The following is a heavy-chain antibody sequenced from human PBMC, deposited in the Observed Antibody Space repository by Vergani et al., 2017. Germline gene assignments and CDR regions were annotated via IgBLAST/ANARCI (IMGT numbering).Heavy chain of an antibody. D-gene: IGHD5/OR15-5a*01. CDR1: GFTFNQYG. Sequence: QVQLVESGGGVVQPGRSLRLSCAASGFTFNQYGMHWVRQAPGKGLEWVAVTWYDGNNKQYADSEKGRFTISRDNSKSTMYLKMNSLRDEDTGVYYCARDLRLLYNRFDPWGQGTLVTVSS. V-gene: IGHV3-33*01. CDR3: ARDLRLLYNRFDP. J-gene: IGHJ5*01. CDR2: TWYDGNNK.